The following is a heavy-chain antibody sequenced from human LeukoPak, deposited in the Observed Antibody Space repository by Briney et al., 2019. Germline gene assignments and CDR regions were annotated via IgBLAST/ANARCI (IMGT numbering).Heavy chain of an antibody. V-gene: IGHV4-4*02. CDR1: GGSIINSNW. CDR3: ARETPGAGHFDY. J-gene: IGHJ4*02. Sequence: SGTLSLTCAVSGGSIINSNWWSWVRQPPGKGLEWIGEIDHSGSTSYNPSLKSRVTMSVDRSQNQFSLRLSTVTAADTAVYYCARETPGAGHFDYWGQGSLVTVSS. D-gene: IGHD7-27*01. CDR2: IDHSGST.